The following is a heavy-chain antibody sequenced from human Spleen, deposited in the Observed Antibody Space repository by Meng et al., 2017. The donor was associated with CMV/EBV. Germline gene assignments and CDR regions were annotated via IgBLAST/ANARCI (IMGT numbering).Heavy chain of an antibody. CDR2: IQHDGSNK. D-gene: IGHD2-21*01. CDR3: ARKTGGGDCYDY. Sequence: GESLKISCAASGFTFSSYGMHWVRQAPGKGLEWVAFIQHDGSNKYYADSVKGRLTISRDSSKNTLYLQMNSLRTEDTAVYYCARKTGGGDCYDYWGQGTLVTVSS. V-gene: IGHV3-30*02. J-gene: IGHJ4*02. CDR1: GFTFSSYG.